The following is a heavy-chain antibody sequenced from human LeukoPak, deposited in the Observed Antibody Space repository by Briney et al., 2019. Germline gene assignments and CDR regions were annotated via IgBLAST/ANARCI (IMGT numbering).Heavy chain of an antibody. CDR2: ISGSGGST. CDR3: ATRDYYDSRGYYYYYFDY. D-gene: IGHD3-22*01. Sequence: HPGGSLRLSCAASGFTFNNYAMSWVRQAPGKGLEWVSGISGSGGSTYYADSVKGRFTTSRDNSKNTVYLQMNSLRAEDTAVYYCATRDYYDSRGYYYYYFDYWGQGTLVTVSS. V-gene: IGHV3-23*01. J-gene: IGHJ4*02. CDR1: GFTFNNYA.